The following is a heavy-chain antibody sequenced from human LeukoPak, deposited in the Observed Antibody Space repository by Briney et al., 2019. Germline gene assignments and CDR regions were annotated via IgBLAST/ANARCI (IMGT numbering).Heavy chain of an antibody. V-gene: IGHV4-59*01. D-gene: IGHD6-13*01. CDR2: IYYSGST. J-gene: IGHJ5*02. CDR3: ARVVAAAGNNWFDP. CDR1: GGSISSYY. Sequence: SETLSLTCTVSGGSISSYYWSWIRQPPGKGLEWIGYIYYSGSTNYNPSLKSRVTISVDTSKNQFSLKLSSVTAADTAVYYCARVVAAAGNNWFDPWGQGTLVTVSS.